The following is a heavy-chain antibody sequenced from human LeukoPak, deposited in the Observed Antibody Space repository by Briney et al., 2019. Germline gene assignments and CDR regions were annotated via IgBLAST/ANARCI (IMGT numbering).Heavy chain of an antibody. Sequence: GGYLRLSCAASGFTFNDYAMHWVRQAPGKGLEWVSLISGDGGSTYYAGSVKGRFTISRDNSKNSLYLQMNSLRTEDTALYYCANFPGAIVVAPDPDAFDIWGQGTMVTVSS. CDR3: ANFPGAIVVAPDPDAFDI. CDR1: GFTFNDYA. V-gene: IGHV3-43*02. J-gene: IGHJ3*02. CDR2: ISGDGGST. D-gene: IGHD3-22*01.